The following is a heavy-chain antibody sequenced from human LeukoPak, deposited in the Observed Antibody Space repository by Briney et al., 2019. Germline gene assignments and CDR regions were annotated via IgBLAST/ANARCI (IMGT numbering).Heavy chain of an antibody. V-gene: IGHV3-23*01. D-gene: IGHD4-17*01. J-gene: IGHJ5*02. Sequence: GGSLRLSCAASGFTFSNARMNWVRQAPGKGLEWVSSISDSGSNTYYTDSVKGRFTISRDNSKSTLYLQMNSLRAEDTALYYCAKGGDGDYVSHSWGQGTLVTVSS. CDR2: ISDSGSNT. CDR1: GFTFSNAR. CDR3: AKGGDGDYVSHS.